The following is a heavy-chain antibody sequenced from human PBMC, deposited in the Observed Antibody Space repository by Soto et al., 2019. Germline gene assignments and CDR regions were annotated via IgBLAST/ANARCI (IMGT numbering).Heavy chain of an antibody. CDR1: GFTFSSYS. J-gene: IGHJ6*02. Sequence: PGGSLRLSCAASGFTFSSYSMNWVRQAPGKGLEWVSSISSSSYIYYADSVKGRFTISRDNAKNSLYLQMNSLRAEDTAVYYCASIADILGDYYYYYGMDVWGQGTKVTVYS. V-gene: IGHV3-21*01. CDR3: ASIADILGDYYYYYGMDV. CDR2: ISSSSYI. D-gene: IGHD3-9*01.